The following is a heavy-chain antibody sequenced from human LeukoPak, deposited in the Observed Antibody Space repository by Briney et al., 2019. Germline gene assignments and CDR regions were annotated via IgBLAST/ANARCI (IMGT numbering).Heavy chain of an antibody. J-gene: IGHJ4*02. D-gene: IGHD6-19*01. CDR3: ARRLSSGWNYFDY. CDR1: GYSFTSYW. Sequence: GESLKISCQGSGYSFTSYWIGWVRQLPGKGLEWMGITYPGDSDTRYSPSFQGQVTISADKSISTAYLQWSSLKASDTAMYYCARRLSSGWNYFDYWGQGTLVTVSS. CDR2: TYPGDSDT. V-gene: IGHV5-51*01.